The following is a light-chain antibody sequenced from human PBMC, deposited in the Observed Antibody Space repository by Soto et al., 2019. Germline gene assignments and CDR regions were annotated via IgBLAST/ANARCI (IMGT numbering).Light chain of an antibody. CDR2: EVT. Sequence: QSALTQPASVSGSPGQSITISCIGTSSDVGNYELVSWYQQLPGKAPKLIIYEVTKRPSGVPNRFSGSKSGNTASLTISGLLAEDEADYRCCSFAGGSTYVVFGGGTKLTVL. CDR1: SSDVGNYEL. J-gene: IGLJ2*01. CDR3: CSFAGGSTYVV. V-gene: IGLV2-23*02.